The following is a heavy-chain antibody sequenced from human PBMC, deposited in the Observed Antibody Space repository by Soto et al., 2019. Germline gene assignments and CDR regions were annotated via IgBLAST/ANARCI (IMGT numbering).Heavy chain of an antibody. CDR2: VYYSGST. V-gene: IGHV4-31*03. CDR1: GASIGSGVYY. D-gene: IGHD3-10*01. CDR3: ARGLSGSGSVVSAFYP. J-gene: IGHJ5*02. Sequence: QVQLQESGPGLVKPSQTLSLICSVSGASIGSGVYYWSWIRRLPGKGLEWIGFVYYSGSTYSNPSLTSRFAISVDTSRNHFSLRLSSVTAADTAVYHCARGLSGSGSVVSAFYPWGQGTLVTVSS.